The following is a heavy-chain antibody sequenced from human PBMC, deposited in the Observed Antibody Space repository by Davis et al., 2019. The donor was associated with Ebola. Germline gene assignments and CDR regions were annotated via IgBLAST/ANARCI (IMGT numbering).Heavy chain of an antibody. D-gene: IGHD5-24*01. J-gene: IGHJ4*02. Sequence: MPSETLSLTCTVSGGSISSGGYYWSWIRQPPGKGLEWIGYIYYSGSTNYNPSLKSRVTISVDTSKNQFSLKLSSVTAADTAVYYCARDRGWLQGGYFDYWGQGTLVTVSS. CDR1: GGSISSGGYY. CDR2: IYYSGST. V-gene: IGHV4-61*08. CDR3: ARDRGWLQGGYFDY.